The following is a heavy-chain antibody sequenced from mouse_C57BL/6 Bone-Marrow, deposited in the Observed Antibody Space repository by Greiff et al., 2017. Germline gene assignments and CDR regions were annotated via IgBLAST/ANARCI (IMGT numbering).Heavy chain of an antibody. CDR3: ARDWDYFDY. V-gene: IGHV1-80*01. CDR1: GYAFSTYW. J-gene: IGHJ2*01. D-gene: IGHD4-1*01. CDR2: IYPGAGDT. Sequence: QVQLQQSGAELVKPGASVKISCKVSGYAFSTYWMHWVQQRPGKGLAWIGQIYPGAGDTNYNGKFKGKATLTADKSSSTAYMQLSSQTSEDSAVYFCARDWDYFDYGGQGTTLTVSA.